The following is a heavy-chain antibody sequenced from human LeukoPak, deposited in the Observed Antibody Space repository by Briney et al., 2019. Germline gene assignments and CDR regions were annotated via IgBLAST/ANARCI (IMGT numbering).Heavy chain of an antibody. CDR2: IYYSGST. D-gene: IGHD3-3*01. J-gene: IGHJ4*02. V-gene: IGHV4-59*12. CDR1: GGSISSYY. CDR3: ARDPRVEGRSSWYFDY. Sequence: PSETLSLTCTVSGGSISSYYWSWIRQPPGKGLEWIGYIYYSGSTNYNPSLKSRVTMSVDTSKNQFSLKLSSVTAADTAVYYCARDPRVEGRSSWYFDYWGQGTLVTVSS.